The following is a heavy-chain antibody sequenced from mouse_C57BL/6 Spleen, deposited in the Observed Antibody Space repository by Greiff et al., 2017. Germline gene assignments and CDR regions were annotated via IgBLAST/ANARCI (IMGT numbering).Heavy chain of an antibody. J-gene: IGHJ4*01. CDR2: ISSGGSYT. Sequence: DVMLVESGGDLVKPGGSLKLSCAASGFTFSSYGMSWVRQTPDKRLEWVATISSGGSYTYYPDSVKGRFTISRDNAKNTLYLQMSSLKSEDTAMYYCARQYYDYERDAMDYWGQGTSVTVSS. CDR1: GFTFSSYG. D-gene: IGHD2-4*01. V-gene: IGHV5-6*02. CDR3: ARQYYDYERDAMDY.